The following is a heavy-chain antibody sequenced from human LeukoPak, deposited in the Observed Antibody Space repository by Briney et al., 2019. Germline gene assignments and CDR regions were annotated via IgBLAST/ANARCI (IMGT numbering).Heavy chain of an antibody. CDR1: GGTFSSYA. J-gene: IGHJ4*02. Sequence: SVKVSCKASGGTFSSYAISWVRQAPGQGLEWMGGIIPIFGTANYAQKFQGRVTITTDESTSTAYMELSSLRSEDTAVYYYARDHCSGGSCYKRWGQGTLVTVSS. CDR2: IIPIFGTA. D-gene: IGHD2-15*01. CDR3: ARDHCSGGSCYKR. V-gene: IGHV1-69*05.